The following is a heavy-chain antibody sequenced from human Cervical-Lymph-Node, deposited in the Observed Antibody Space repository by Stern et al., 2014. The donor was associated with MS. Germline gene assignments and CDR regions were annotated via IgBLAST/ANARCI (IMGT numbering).Heavy chain of an antibody. J-gene: IGHJ4*02. CDR3: ARIPHPRYCSSSSCFQPY. CDR2: IFLNDEK. Sequence: ESGPVLVKPTETLTLTCTVSGFSLSNARMGVSWIRQPPGKALEWLGNIFLNDEKSDSTSLKSRLTISRDTSKSQVVLTMTNMDPVDTATYYCARIPHPRYCSSSSCFQPYWGQGTLVTVSS. D-gene: IGHD2-2*01. CDR1: GFSLSNARMG. V-gene: IGHV2-26*01.